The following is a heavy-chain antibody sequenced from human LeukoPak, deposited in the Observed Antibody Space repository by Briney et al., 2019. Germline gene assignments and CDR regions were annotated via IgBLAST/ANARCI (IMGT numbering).Heavy chain of an antibody. J-gene: IGHJ6*03. CDR3: AREQQLVRYYYMDV. CDR1: GVSISSSNYY. CDR2: IYYSGNT. Sequence: SETLSLTCTVSGVSISSSNYYWGWLRQPPGEGLEWIGSIYYSGNTYYNPSLKSRVTISVDTSKNQFSLKLSSVTAADTAVYYCAREQQLVRYYYMDVWGKGTTVTVSS. V-gene: IGHV4-39*07. D-gene: IGHD6-13*01.